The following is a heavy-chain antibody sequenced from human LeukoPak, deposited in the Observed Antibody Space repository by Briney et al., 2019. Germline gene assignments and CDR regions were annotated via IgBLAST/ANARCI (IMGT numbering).Heavy chain of an antibody. V-gene: IGHV3-48*01. CDR3: ARVQLWSYYYYYMDV. D-gene: IGHD5-18*01. CDR1: GFTFSTYS. J-gene: IGHJ6*03. Sequence: PGGSLRLSCAASGFTFSTYSMNWVRQAPGKGLEWVSYISYSSSTIYYADSVKGRFTISRDNAKNSLYLQMNSLRAEDTAVYYCARVQLWSYYYYYMDVWGKGTTVTVSS. CDR2: ISYSSSTI.